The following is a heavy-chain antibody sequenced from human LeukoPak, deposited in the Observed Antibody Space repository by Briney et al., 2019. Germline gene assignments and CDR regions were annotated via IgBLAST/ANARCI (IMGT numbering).Heavy chain of an antibody. V-gene: IGHV4-34*01. Sequence: PSETLSLTCAVYGGSFSGYYWSWVRHPPGKWLEWIGEINHSGSTDYNASLKSRVTISVDTSKNQFSLKLSSVTAADTAVYYCARGRGGATVTTESDYGGQETLSPSP. D-gene: IGHD4-17*01. J-gene: IGHJ4*02. CDR1: GGSFSGYY. CDR3: ARGRGGATVTTESDY. CDR2: INHSGST.